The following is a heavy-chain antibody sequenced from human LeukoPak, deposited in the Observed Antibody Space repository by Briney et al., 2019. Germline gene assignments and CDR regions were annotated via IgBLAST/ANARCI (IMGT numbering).Heavy chain of an antibody. CDR1: GFTFGDYA. J-gene: IGHJ4*02. V-gene: IGHV3-49*04. Sequence: GRSLRLSCTASGFTFGDYAMSWVRQAPGRGLEWVGFIRSKSYGWTTEYAASVKGRFTFSRDDSKSIAYLEMSSLKTEDTAAYYCSRDSREGGIAAVWGQGTLVTVSS. CDR2: IRSKSYGWTT. D-gene: IGHD6-13*01. CDR3: SRDSREGGIAAV.